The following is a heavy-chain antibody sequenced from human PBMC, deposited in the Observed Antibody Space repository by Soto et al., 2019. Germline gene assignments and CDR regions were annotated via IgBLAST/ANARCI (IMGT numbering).Heavy chain of an antibody. D-gene: IGHD6-25*01. CDR1: GFTFSTYA. CDR2: ISGSGGYT. J-gene: IGHJ6*02. CDR3: AKDGRAAAGPYHYYGMDV. V-gene: IGHV3-23*01. Sequence: EVQLLESGGGLVQPGGSLRLSCAASGFTFSTYAMSWVRQAPGKGLEWVSGISGSGGYTYYADSVKGRVTISRDHSKNTLYLQMNSLRAEDTGVYYYAKDGRAAAGPYHYYGMDVWGQGTTVTGSS.